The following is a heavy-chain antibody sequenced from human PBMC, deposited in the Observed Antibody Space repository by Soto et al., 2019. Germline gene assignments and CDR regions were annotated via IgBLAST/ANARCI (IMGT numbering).Heavy chain of an antibody. CDR3: ARPPGVVGTADLYGMDV. CDR2: ISPYNGKT. CDR1: GYTFTNFG. V-gene: IGHV1-18*01. D-gene: IGHD2-21*02. Sequence: QVHLVQSGAEVKKPGASVNVSCKASGYTFTNFGLNWVRQAPGQGLEWMAWISPYNGKTDYAQKVQGRVTVTTDTSTATAYMEMSSLTSDDTAVYYCARPPGVVGTADLYGMDVWGQGTTVTVSS. J-gene: IGHJ6*02.